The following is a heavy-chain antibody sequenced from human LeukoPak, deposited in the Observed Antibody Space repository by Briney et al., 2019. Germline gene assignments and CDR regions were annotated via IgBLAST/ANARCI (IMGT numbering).Heavy chain of an antibody. V-gene: IGHV3-33*01. CDR1: GFTFSSYG. Sequence: GGSLRLSCAASGFTFSSYGMHWVRQAPGKGLEWVAVIWYDGSNKYYADSVKGRFTISRDNSKNTLYLQMNSLRAEDTAVYYCARDVMGRWSYFDYWGQGTLVTVSS. J-gene: IGHJ4*02. CDR2: IWYDGSNK. D-gene: IGHD3-10*01. CDR3: ARDVMGRWSYFDY.